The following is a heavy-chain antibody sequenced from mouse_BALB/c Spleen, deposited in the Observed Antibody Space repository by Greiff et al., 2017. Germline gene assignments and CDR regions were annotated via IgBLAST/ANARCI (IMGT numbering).Heavy chain of an antibody. D-gene: IGHD1-1*01. V-gene: IGHV1-4*01. CDR2: INPSSGYT. CDR3: VYGSSSCAMDY. J-gene: IGHJ4*01. Sequence: QVQLLQSGAELARPGASVKMSCKASGYTFTSYTMYWVKQRPGQGLEWIGYINPSSGYTNYNQKFKDKATLTADKSSSTAYMQLSSLTSEDSAVYYCVYGSSSCAMDYWGQGTSVTVSS. CDR1: GYTFTSYT.